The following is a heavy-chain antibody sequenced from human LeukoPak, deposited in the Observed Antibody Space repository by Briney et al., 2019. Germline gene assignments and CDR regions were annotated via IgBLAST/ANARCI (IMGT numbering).Heavy chain of an antibody. CDR3: AKGKYSSSWYFFDY. D-gene: IGHD6-13*01. CDR1: GFTFSSYG. Sequence: GGSLRLSCAASGFTFSSYGMHWVRQAPGKGLEWVAVIWYDGSNKYYADSVKGRFTISRDNSKNTLYLQMNSLRAEDTAEDTAVYYCAKGKYSSSWYFFDYWGQGTLVTVSS. V-gene: IGHV3-33*06. CDR2: IWYDGSNK. J-gene: IGHJ4*02.